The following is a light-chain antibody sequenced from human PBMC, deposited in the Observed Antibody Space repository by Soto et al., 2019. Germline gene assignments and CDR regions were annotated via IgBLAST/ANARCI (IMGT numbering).Light chain of an antibody. CDR1: QSVSSSY. CDR2: GAS. CDR3: QQYDNSPLT. J-gene: IGKJ4*01. Sequence: DIVLTQSPGTLSLSPGERATLSCRASQSVSSSYLAWYQQKPGQAPRLLIYGASNRATGIPDRFSGSGSGTDFPLTISRLEPEDFAVYYCQQYDNSPLTFGGGTKVEIK. V-gene: IGKV3-20*01.